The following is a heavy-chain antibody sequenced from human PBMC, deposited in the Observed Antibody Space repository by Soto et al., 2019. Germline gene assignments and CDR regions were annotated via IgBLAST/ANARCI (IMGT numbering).Heavy chain of an antibody. CDR2: IYYSGST. CDR3: ARYPLKTFTMVRGVGEYYFDY. D-gene: IGHD3-10*01. J-gene: IGHJ4*02. CDR1: GGSISSGGYY. Sequence: SETLSLTCTVSGGSISSGGYYWSWIRQHPGKGLEWIGYIYYSGSTYYNPSLKSRVTISVDTSKNQFSLKLSSVTAADTAVYYCARYPLKTFTMVRGVGEYYFDYRGQGTLVTVSS. V-gene: IGHV4-31*03.